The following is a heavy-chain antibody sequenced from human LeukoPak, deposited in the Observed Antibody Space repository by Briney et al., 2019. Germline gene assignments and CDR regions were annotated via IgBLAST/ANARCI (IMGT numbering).Heavy chain of an antibody. J-gene: IGHJ6*02. CDR3: AADGRATYDYVWGSYPNYYYYYGMDV. CDR2: INPSGGST. Sequence: ASVKVSCKASGYTFTSYYMHWVRQAPGQGLEWMGIINPSGGSTSYAQKFQERVTITRDMSTSTAYMELSSLRSEDTAVYYCAADGRATYDYVWGSYPNYYYYYGMDVWGQGTTVTVSS. V-gene: IGHV1-46*01. CDR1: GYTFTSYY. D-gene: IGHD3-16*02.